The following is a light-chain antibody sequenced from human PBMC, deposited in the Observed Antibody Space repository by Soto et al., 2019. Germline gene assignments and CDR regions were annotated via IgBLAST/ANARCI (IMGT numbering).Light chain of an antibody. CDR1: QSVDRW. V-gene: IGKV1-5*01. CDR3: QPYNIYGT. Sequence: ITKTQSPTTLHATVGGRVTIPCRASQSVDRWLAWYQHRPGKAPKILIYHASSMETVVPSRFSGSGSGTEFTLTNSILQPDDFATYYCQPYNIYGTFGQGTNVEVK. CDR2: HAS. J-gene: IGKJ1*01.